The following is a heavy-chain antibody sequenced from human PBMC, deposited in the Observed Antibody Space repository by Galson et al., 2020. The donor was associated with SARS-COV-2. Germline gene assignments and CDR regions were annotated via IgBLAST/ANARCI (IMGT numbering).Heavy chain of an antibody. V-gene: IGHV4-59*01. CDR2: IYYSGST. Sequence: SETLSLTCTVSGGSIRSYYWSWIRQPPGKGLEWIGYIYYSGSTNYNPSLKSRVTISVDTSKNQFSLKLSSVTAADTAVYYCARVGLGYCSSTSCYSDYYYMDVWGKGTTVTVSS. CDR3: ARVGLGYCSSTSCYSDYYYMDV. D-gene: IGHD2-2*01. J-gene: IGHJ6*03. CDR1: GGSIRSYY.